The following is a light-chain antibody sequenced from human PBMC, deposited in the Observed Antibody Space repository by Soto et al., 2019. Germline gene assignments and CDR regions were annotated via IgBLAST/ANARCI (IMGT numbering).Light chain of an antibody. CDR1: QARSDY. Sequence: DIQMTQSPSGLSASVGDTFTITCRASQARSDYVAWDQQKPVTAPDLLSYSASSLQRLGPSMFSGSGDGTYFTLTSSSLQPEGFATYSCQHAATVPITFGQGTRLEIK. CDR2: SAS. V-gene: IGKV1-9*01. CDR3: QHAATVPIT. J-gene: IGKJ5*01.